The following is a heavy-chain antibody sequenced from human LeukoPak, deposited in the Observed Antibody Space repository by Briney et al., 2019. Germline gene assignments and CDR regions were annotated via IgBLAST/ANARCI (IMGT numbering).Heavy chain of an antibody. J-gene: IGHJ4*02. CDR2: IWYDGNNK. V-gene: IGHV3-33*08. Sequence: GGSLRLSCAASGFTFSSYGMHWVRQAPGKGLEWAAVIWYDGNNKYYADSVKGRFTISRDNSKNTLYLQMNSLRAEDTAVYYCARGPGSSVYASAIDHWGQGTLVTVSS. CDR1: GFTFSSYG. CDR3: ARGPGSSVYASAIDH. D-gene: IGHD2-8*01.